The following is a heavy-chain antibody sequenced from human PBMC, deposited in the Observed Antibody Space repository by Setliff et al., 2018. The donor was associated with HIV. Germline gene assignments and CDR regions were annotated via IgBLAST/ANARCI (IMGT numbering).Heavy chain of an antibody. CDR1: GYCFTSHW. Sequence: GESLKISCEGSGYCFTSHWIGWVRQMHGKGLEWMGIIYPGDSDTRYIPSFQGQVIISADKSISTAYLQWSSLKASDTAMYYCARHYYYGSGDYSYFDYWGPGTLVTFSS. CDR3: ARHYYYGSGDYSYFDY. D-gene: IGHD3-22*01. J-gene: IGHJ4*02. V-gene: IGHV5-51*01. CDR2: IYPGDSDT.